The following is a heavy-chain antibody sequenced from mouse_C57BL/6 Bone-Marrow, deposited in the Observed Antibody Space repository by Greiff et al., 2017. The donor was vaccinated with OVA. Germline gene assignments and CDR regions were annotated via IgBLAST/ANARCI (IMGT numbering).Heavy chain of an antibody. V-gene: IGHV5-17*01. CDR2: ISSGSSTI. J-gene: IGHJ1*03. CDR3: ARGSNYGWYFDV. D-gene: IGHD2-5*01. Sequence: EVKLMESGGGLVKPGGSLKLSCAASGFTFSDYGMHWVRQAPEKGLEWVAYISSGSSTIYYADTVKGRFTISRDNAKNTLFLQMTSLRSEDTAMYYCARGSNYGWYFDVWGTGTTVTVSS. CDR1: GFTFSDYG.